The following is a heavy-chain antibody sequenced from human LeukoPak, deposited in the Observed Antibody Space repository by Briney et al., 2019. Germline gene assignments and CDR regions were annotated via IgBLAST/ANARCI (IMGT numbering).Heavy chain of an antibody. Sequence: ASVKVSCKASGYAFTSYDINWVRQATGRGLEWMGWMNPKSGNTGYAQKFQGRVTMTRNTSISTAYMELSSLRSEDTAVYYCARAASGGYYYDSSGYYPLLDWGQGTLVTVSS. J-gene: IGHJ4*02. CDR2: MNPKSGNT. V-gene: IGHV1-8*01. CDR1: GYAFTSYD. D-gene: IGHD3-22*01. CDR3: ARAASGGYYYDSSGYYPLLD.